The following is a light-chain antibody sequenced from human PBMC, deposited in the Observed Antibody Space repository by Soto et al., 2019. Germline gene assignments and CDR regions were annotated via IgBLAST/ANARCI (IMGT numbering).Light chain of an antibody. CDR1: ISNLGAGYY. CDR2: ANS. J-gene: IGLJ1*01. CDR3: QSYDSSLIVSKV. V-gene: IGLV1-40*01. Sequence: QSLLTHPPSVSGAPGQRFTISFSGSISNLGAGYYVQWYRQFPGTAPKILIYANSVRPSGVPDRFSGSKSGTSSYLDITGLHAEDEADYYCQSYDSSLIVSKVFGTGTKVTDL.